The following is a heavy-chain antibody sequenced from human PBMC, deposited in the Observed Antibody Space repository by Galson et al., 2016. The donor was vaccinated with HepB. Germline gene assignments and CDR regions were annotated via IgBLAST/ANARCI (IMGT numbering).Heavy chain of an antibody. V-gene: IGHV4-34*01. CDR1: GGSFSGYY. Sequence: SETLSLTCAVYGGSFSGYYWSWIRQPPGKGLEWIGEINHSGSTNYNPSLKSRVTISLDTSKNQFSLKLSSVTAADTAGYYCARGRFSGGSYCVWFDPWGQGTLVTVSS. CDR2: INHSGST. CDR3: ARGRFSGGSYCVWFDP. J-gene: IGHJ5*02. D-gene: IGHD1-26*01.